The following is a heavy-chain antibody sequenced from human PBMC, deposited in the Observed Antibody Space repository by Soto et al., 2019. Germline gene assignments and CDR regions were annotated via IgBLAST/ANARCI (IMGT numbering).Heavy chain of an antibody. CDR1: GGSISSGGYY. V-gene: IGHV4-31*03. Sequence: QVQLQESGPGLVKPSQTLSLTCTVSGGSISSGGYYWSWIRQHPGKGLEWIGYIYYSGSTYYNPSLTSRVAISVDTSKNQFSLKLSSVAAADTAVYYCARGRTSSPTPGDYWGQGTLVTVSS. J-gene: IGHJ4*02. CDR3: ARGRTSSPTPGDY. CDR2: IYYSGST. D-gene: IGHD2-2*01.